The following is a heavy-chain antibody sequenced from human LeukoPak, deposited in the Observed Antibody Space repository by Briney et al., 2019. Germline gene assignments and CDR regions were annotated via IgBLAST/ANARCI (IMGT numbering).Heavy chain of an antibody. CDR3: ARAGNNWSFDY. D-gene: IGHD1-1*01. J-gene: IGHJ4*02. Sequence: SETLSLTCTVSGDSISNYYWSWIRQPPGKGLEWIGYIYYRGNTNYNPTLKSRVTMAVDTSKNQFSLKVSSVTAADTAVYYCARAGNNWSFDYWGQGTLVTVSS. V-gene: IGHV4-59*01. CDR2: IYYRGNT. CDR1: GDSISNYY.